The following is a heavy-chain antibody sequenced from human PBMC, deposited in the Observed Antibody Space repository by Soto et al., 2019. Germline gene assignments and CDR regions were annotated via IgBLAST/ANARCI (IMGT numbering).Heavy chain of an antibody. D-gene: IGHD1-20*01. CDR1: VDSISNLDYF. J-gene: IGHJ5*01. Sequence: PWETLSLTCSVSVDSISNLDYFCAWIRQPPWQAPEIIGYIHKSPTTHYNPYFELRVAISVDTSKSQFALNVTSVTAADTAVYFCARRRYCLTRRRLPNWFASRAQGARVRDSS. CDR2: IHKSPTT. V-gene: IGHV4-30-4*01. CDR3: ARRRYCLTRRRLPNWFAS.